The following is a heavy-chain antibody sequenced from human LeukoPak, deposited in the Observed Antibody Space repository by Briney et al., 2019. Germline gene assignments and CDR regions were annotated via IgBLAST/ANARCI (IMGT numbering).Heavy chain of an antibody. J-gene: IGHJ6*02. D-gene: IGHD4-23*01. CDR3: ARDQLLSPNYYGMDV. CDR2: ISSSGSTI. CDR1: GFTFSDYY. V-gene: IGHV3-11*01. Sequence: PGGSLRLSCAASGFTFSDYYMSWIRQAPGKGLEWVSYISSSGSTIYYADSVKGRFTISRDNAKNSLYLQMNSLRAEDTAVYYCARDQLLSPNYYGMDVWGQGTTVTVSS.